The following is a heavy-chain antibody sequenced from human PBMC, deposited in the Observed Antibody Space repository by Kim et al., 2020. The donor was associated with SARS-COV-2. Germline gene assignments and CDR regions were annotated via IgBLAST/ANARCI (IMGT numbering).Heavy chain of an antibody. V-gene: IGHV3-7*01. CDR1: GFTFSDFW. Sequence: GGSLRLSCAASGFTFSDFWMSWVRQAPGKGLEWVANIKHDGSAKYYADSVKGRFTISRDNAKNSLYLQMKNLRAEDAAIYYCASNWLARSGPFPYFDPWG. D-gene: IGHD3-10*01. CDR3: ASNWLARSGPFPYFDP. CDR2: IKHDGSAK. J-gene: IGHJ5*02.